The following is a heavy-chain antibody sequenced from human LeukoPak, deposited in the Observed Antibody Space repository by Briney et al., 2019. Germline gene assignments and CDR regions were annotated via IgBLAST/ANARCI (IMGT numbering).Heavy chain of an antibody. V-gene: IGHV4-59*01. D-gene: IGHD1-1*01. Sequence: PSETLSLTCTVSGVSINAYYWSWIRQPPGKGLEWIGDVYYSGVTNYNPSLKSRVSISVDTSKSQFSLKLSSVTAADTAVYYCASQLGGTTFHWGQGPLVPVSS. CDR3: ASQLGGTTFH. J-gene: IGHJ4*02. CDR1: GVSINAYY. CDR2: VYYSGVT.